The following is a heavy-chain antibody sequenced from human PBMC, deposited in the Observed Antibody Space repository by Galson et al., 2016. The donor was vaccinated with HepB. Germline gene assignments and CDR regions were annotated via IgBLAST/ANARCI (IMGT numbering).Heavy chain of an antibody. CDR1: GYTFTSYA. V-gene: IGHV1-3*01. CDR2: INAGNGNT. Sequence: SVKVSCKASGYTFTSYAMHWVRQAPGQRLEWMGRINAGNGNTKYSQKFQGRVTITRDTSASTAYMELSSLRSEDTAVYYCARDYVVPATTPDGFDYWGQGTLVAVSS. D-gene: IGHD2-2*01. J-gene: IGHJ4*02. CDR3: ARDYVVPATTPDGFDY.